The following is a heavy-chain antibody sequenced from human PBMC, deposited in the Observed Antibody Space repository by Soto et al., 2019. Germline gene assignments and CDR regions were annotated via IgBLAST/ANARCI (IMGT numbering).Heavy chain of an antibody. Sequence: GASVKVSCKASGGTFGSYAISWVRQAPGQGLEWMGGIIPIPGTANYAQKFQGRVTIAADESTSTAYTELSSLRSEDTAVYYCARSQGSSTSLEIYYYYYYGMDVWGQGTTVTVSS. CDR2: IIPIPGTA. V-gene: IGHV1-69*13. CDR1: GGTFGSYA. CDR3: ARSQGSSTSLEIYYYYYYGMDV. J-gene: IGHJ6*02. D-gene: IGHD2-2*01.